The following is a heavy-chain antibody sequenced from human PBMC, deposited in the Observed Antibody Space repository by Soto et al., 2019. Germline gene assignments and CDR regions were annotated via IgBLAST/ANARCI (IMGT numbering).Heavy chain of an antibody. CDR2: ISYDGSNK. CDR1: GFTFSSYA. J-gene: IGHJ6*02. Sequence: GGSLRLSCTASGFTFSSYAMHWVRQAPGKGLEWVAVISYDGSNKYYADSVKGRFTISRDNSKNTLYLQMNSLRAEDTAVYYCARDLLGSRGLTDYYYYGMDVWGQGTTVTVSS. CDR3: ARDLLGSRGLTDYYYYGMDV. V-gene: IGHV3-30-3*01. D-gene: IGHD2-15*01.